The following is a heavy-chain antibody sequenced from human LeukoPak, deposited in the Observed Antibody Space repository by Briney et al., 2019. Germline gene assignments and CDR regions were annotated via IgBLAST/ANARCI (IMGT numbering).Heavy chain of an antibody. CDR1: GYTFTNYA. Sequence: ASVKVSCKASGYTFTNYAISWVRQAPGQGLEWMGWISAYNSNTNYAQKLQGRVTLTTETSTSTAYMELRSLRSDDTAVYYCARGVYIRWEHEAPLDYWGLGTLVTVSS. J-gene: IGHJ4*02. D-gene: IGHD1-26*01. CDR3: ARGVYIRWEHEAPLDY. CDR2: ISAYNSNT. V-gene: IGHV1-18*01.